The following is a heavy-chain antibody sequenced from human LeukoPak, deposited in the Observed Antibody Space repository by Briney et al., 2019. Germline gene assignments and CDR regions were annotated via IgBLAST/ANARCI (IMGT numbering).Heavy chain of an antibody. Sequence: ASVKVSCKASGYTFTSYGISWVRQAPGQGLEWMGWISGYNGNTNYAQKLQGRVTMTTDTSTSTAYMELRSLRSDDTAVYYCARDPSYCSGGSCYFGAFDIWGQGTMVTVSS. J-gene: IGHJ3*02. CDR3: ARDPSYCSGGSCYFGAFDI. D-gene: IGHD2-15*01. CDR2: ISGYNGNT. V-gene: IGHV1-18*01. CDR1: GYTFTSYG.